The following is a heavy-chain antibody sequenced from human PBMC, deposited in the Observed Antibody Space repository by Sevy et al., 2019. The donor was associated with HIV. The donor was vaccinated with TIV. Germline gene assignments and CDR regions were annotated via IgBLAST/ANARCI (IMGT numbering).Heavy chain of an antibody. CDR3: AKAPSIAAAGPRGDYFDY. Sequence: GGSLRLSCAASGFTFSSYAMSWVRQAPGKGLEWVSAISGSGGSTYYADSVKGRFTISRDNSKNTLYLQMNSLRAEDTAVYCCAKAPSIAAAGPRGDYFDYWGQGTLVTVSS. J-gene: IGHJ4*02. D-gene: IGHD6-13*01. V-gene: IGHV3-23*01. CDR2: ISGSGGST. CDR1: GFTFSSYA.